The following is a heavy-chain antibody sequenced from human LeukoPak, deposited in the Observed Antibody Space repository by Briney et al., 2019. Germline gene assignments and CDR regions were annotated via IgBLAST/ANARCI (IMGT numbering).Heavy chain of an antibody. CDR2: VYTTGST. CDR1: GGSITSNSYF. D-gene: IGHD1-7*01. J-gene: IGHJ4*02. V-gene: IGHV4-61*02. Sequence: SETLSLTCTVSGGSITSNSYFCNWIRQPAGKGLGWIGRVYTTGSTDYNPSLKSRVTISVDTSKTQFSLEVNSVTASDTAVYYCATDLNWNYDFDYWGQGTLVTVSS. CDR3: ATDLNWNYDFDY.